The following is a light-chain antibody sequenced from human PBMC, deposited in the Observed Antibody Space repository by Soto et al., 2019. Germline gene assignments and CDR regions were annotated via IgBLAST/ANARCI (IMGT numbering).Light chain of an antibody. CDR2: GAS. V-gene: IGKV3-20*01. J-gene: IGKJ1*01. CDR3: QQYGSSRT. CDR1: QSVSSSY. Sequence: EIVVTQSPDTLSLSPGERATLSCRASQSVSSSYLAWYQQKPGQAPRLLIYGASSRAPGIPDRFSGSGSGTDFTLTISRLEPEDFAVYYCQQYGSSRTFGQGTKV.